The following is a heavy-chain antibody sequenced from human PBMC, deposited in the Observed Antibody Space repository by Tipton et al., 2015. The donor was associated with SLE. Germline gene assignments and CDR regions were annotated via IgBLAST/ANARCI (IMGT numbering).Heavy chain of an antibody. CDR3: ARRIPHHSDIAV. CDR1: GGSITNSY. Sequence: TLSLTCTVSGGSITNSYWTWIRQPPGKGLEWIGGIFYTGSTHYNPSLTSRATISLDTSKSHFSLRLTSVTAADTAVYFCARRIPHHSDIAVWGRGSLVTLSS. J-gene: IGHJ2*01. CDR2: IFYTGST. V-gene: IGHV4-59*01. D-gene: IGHD3-9*01.